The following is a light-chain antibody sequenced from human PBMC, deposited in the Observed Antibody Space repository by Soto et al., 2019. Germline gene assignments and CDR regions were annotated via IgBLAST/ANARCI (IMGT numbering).Light chain of an antibody. CDR1: QSMNNW. J-gene: IGKJ1*01. CDR3: QQYDSYRGT. CDR2: DAS. Sequence: DIQMTQSPSSLSASVGDRVTITCRASQSMNNWLAWYQQKPGKAPKLLIYDASNLESGVPSRFSGSGSGTEFTLTTSSLQPDDFATYYCQQYDSYRGTFGQGTKVEIK. V-gene: IGKV1-5*01.